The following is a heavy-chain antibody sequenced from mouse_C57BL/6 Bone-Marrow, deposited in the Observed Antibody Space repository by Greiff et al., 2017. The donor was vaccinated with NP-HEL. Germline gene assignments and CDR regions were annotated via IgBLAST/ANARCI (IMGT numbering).Heavy chain of an antibody. CDR3: ARGIPDF. J-gene: IGHJ2*01. V-gene: IGHV1-50*01. CDR2: IDPSDSYT. CDR1: GYTFTSYW. D-gene: IGHD5-1-1*01. Sequence: QVQLQQPGAELVKPGASVKLSCKASGYTFTSYWMQWVKQRPGQGLEWIGEIDPSDSYTTYNQKFKGKATLTVDTSSSTAYMQLSSLTSEDSAVYYCARGIPDFWGQGTTLTVSS.